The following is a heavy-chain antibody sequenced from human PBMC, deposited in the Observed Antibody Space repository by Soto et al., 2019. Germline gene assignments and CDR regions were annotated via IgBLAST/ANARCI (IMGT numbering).Heavy chain of an antibody. Sequence: QVQLVQSGAEMKKPGASVKVSCKASGYTFPSYGVVWVRQAPGQGLEWMGWITTYNGNTKYAEKFEGRVTVTTDTSTNIAYMELRSLNSDDTAVYYCARIGGIMEWFEMLIDYWGQGTLVTVSS. CDR2: ITTYNGNT. CDR1: GYTFPSYG. D-gene: IGHD3-3*01. V-gene: IGHV1-18*04. CDR3: ARIGGIMEWFEMLIDY. J-gene: IGHJ4*02.